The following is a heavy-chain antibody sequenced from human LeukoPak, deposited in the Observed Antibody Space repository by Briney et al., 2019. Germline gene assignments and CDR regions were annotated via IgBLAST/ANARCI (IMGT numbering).Heavy chain of an antibody. Sequence: PSQTLSLTCAVSGGSISSGGYSWSWIRQPPGKGLEFVGYIYHSGSTYYDPSLKSRVTISVDRSKNQLSMKLSSVTAADTAVYFCAKMSSSSNWLDPWGEGTLVTVSS. D-gene: IGHD6-6*01. CDR3: AKMSSSSNWLDP. J-gene: IGHJ5*02. CDR1: GGSISSGGYS. CDR2: IYHSGST. V-gene: IGHV4-30-2*01.